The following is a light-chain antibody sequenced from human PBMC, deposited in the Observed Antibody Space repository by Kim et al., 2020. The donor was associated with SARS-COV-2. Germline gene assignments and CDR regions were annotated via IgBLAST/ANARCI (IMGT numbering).Light chain of an antibody. CDR2: EDN. V-gene: IGLV6-57*03. CDR3: QSFDSNIQV. J-gene: IGLJ2*01. CDR1: SGSIVSNR. Sequence: GRTVTISCTRSSGSIVSNRVRWYRQRPGSAPATVIYEDNQRPSGVPDRFSGSKDSSSNSASLTISGLKTEDEADYYCQSFDSNIQVFGGGTQLTVL.